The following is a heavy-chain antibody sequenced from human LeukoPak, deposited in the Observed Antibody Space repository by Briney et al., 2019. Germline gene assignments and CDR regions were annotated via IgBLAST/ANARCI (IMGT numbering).Heavy chain of an antibody. CDR3: ARDRLVLRYLDWLDFGEAFDI. CDR2: FNPNSGGT. J-gene: IGHJ3*02. Sequence: ASVKVSCKASGYTFTGYYMHWVRQAPGQGLEWMGWFNPNSGGTNYAQTFQGRVTMTRDTSISTAYMELSRLRSDDTAVYYCARDRLVLRYLDWLDFGEAFDIWGQGTMVTVSS. D-gene: IGHD3-9*01. CDR1: GYTFTGYY. V-gene: IGHV1-2*02.